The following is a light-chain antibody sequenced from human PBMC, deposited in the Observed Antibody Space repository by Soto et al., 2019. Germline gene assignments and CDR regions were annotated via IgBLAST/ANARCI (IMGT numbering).Light chain of an antibody. CDR2: KAS. V-gene: IGKV1-5*03. CDR3: QQYKSYPLT. CDR1: QSISSW. Sequence: DIQMTQSPSTLSASVGDRVTITCRASQSISSWLAWYQQKPGKAPNLLIYKASTLESRVPSRFSGSGSGTEFTLTISSLQPDDFASYYCQQYKSYPLTFGGGTKVEIK. J-gene: IGKJ4*01.